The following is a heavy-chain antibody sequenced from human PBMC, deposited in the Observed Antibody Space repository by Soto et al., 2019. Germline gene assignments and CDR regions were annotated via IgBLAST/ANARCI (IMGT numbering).Heavy chain of an antibody. CDR1: GYTFTSYA. CDR3: ARVPGYSIGDL. D-gene: IGHD2-21*01. Sequence: ASVKVFCKASGYTFTSYAMHWVRQASGQRLEWMGWINAGNGNTKYSQKFQGRVTITRDTSASTAYMELSSLRSEDTAVYYCARVPGYSIGDLWGRGTLVTVSS. V-gene: IGHV1-3*01. J-gene: IGHJ2*01. CDR2: INAGNGNT.